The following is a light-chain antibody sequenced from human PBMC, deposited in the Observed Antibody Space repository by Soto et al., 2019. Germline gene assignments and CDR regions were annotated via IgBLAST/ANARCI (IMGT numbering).Light chain of an antibody. CDR3: QQYNNWPRAT. J-gene: IGKJ4*01. CDR2: RTS. Sequence: DIVMTQSPATLSVSLGERATLSCRASQSISSNLAWYQQKPGQAPRLLMFRTSSRATGFPARFSGSGSGTEFNLTISSLQSEDFGVYYCQQYNNWPRATFGGGTKVDIK. V-gene: IGKV3-15*01. CDR1: QSISSN.